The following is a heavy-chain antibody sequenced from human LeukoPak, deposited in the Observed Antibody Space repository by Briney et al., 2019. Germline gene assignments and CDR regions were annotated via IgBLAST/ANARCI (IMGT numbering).Heavy chain of an antibody. CDR3: ASVSSGGYFDY. CDR2: IYHSGST. CDR1: GGSISGGSYS. V-gene: IGHV4-30-2*01. J-gene: IGHJ4*02. D-gene: IGHD3-16*01. Sequence: PSETLSLTCAVSGGSISGGSYSWSWIRQPPGKGLEWIGYIYHSGSTYYNPSLKSRVTISVDRSKNQFSLNLHSVTAADTAVYYCASVSSGGYFDYWGQGTLVSVSS.